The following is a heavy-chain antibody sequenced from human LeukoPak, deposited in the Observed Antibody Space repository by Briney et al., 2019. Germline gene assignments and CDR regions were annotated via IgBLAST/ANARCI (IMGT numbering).Heavy chain of an antibody. V-gene: IGHV3-23*01. J-gene: IGHJ4*02. D-gene: IGHD2-15*01. CDR3: AKLKGGNFDY. CDR2: LSDSGGSR. Sequence: GGSLRLSCAASGLTSSSYAMSWVRQAPGKGLEWVSFLSDSGGSRYYPDSVKGRFTISRDDSKNTIYPQMNSLRAEDTAVYYCAKLKGGNFDYWGQGTLVTVSA. CDR1: GLTSSSYA.